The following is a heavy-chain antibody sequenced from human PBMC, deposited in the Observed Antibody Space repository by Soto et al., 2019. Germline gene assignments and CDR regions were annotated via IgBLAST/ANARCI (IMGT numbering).Heavy chain of an antibody. V-gene: IGHV5-51*01. CDR3: ARHNVYAMDV. J-gene: IGHJ6*02. CDR1: GYLFSNYW. CDR2: VFPGNSDT. Sequence: PGESLKLSCEVSGYLFSNYWIGWVRQLPGKGLEWMAIVFPGNSDTIYSPSFRGQVTISADKSISTAYLQWNSLQASDTAIYYCARHNVYAMDVWGQGTTVTVSS.